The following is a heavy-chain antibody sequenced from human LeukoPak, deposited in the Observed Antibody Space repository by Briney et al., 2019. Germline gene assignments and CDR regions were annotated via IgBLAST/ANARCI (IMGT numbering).Heavy chain of an antibody. Sequence: GGSLRLSCVASGFAFSSYDMSWVRQAPGKGLEWVSAITPRGDKTWYAESMKGRFTISRDNSKNTLYLQMSSLRAEDTAVYYCARSQEDTSGGGRAPYRILTGYYVTYWGQGTLVTVSS. CDR3: ARSQEDTSGGGRAPYRILTGYYVTY. D-gene: IGHD3-9*01. CDR1: GFAFSSYD. CDR2: ITPRGDKT. V-gene: IGHV3-23*01. J-gene: IGHJ4*02.